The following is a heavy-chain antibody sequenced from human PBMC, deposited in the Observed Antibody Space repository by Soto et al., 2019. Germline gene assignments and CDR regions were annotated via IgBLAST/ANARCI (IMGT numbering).Heavy chain of an antibody. V-gene: IGHV3-30*03. D-gene: IGHD2-15*01. CDR2: ISYDGSDK. J-gene: IGHJ1*01. CDR1: GFTFSSYG. CDR3: AEGVVVATTSFQL. Sequence: QVQLVESGGGVVQPGRSLRLSCAASGFTFSSYGMHWVRQAPGKGLEWVAVISYDGSDKYYADSVKGRFTISRDNSNNTLHRQRDSVRAEDTAVYYCAEGVVVATTSFQLWGQGTLVTVSS.